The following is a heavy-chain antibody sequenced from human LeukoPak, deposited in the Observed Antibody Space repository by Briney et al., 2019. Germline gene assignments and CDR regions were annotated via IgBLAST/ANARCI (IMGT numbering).Heavy chain of an antibody. J-gene: IGHJ5*02. D-gene: IGHD3-10*01. Sequence: PGGSLRLSCAASGFTFSNHGMHWVRQAPGKGLEWVSVISYDGNNKYYADSVKGRFTISRDNFKNTLYLQINSLRAEDTAIYYCAKGTSRIFGELYNWFDPWGQGTLVTVSS. CDR2: ISYDGNNK. CDR3: AKGTSRIFGELYNWFDP. CDR1: GFTFSNHG. V-gene: IGHV3-30*18.